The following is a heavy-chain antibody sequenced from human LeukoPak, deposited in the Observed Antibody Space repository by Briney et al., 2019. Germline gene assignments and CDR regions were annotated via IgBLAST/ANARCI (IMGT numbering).Heavy chain of an antibody. Sequence: QPGGSLRLSCAASGFTVSSNYMSWVRQAPGKGLEWVSVIYSGGSTYYADSVKGRFTISRDNSKNTLYLQMNSLRAEDTAVYYCAKAYCTTTSCDYYYYYYMDVWGKGTTVTVSS. CDR1: GFTVSSNY. D-gene: IGHD2-2*01. J-gene: IGHJ6*03. CDR3: AKAYCTTTSCDYYYYYYMDV. V-gene: IGHV3-53*01. CDR2: IYSGGST.